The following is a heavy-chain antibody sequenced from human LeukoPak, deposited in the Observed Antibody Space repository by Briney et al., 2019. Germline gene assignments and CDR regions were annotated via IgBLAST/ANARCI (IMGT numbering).Heavy chain of an antibody. D-gene: IGHD6-19*01. CDR3: ARVKYSSGWYIFLDY. CDR2: INSDGSST. V-gene: IGHV3-74*01. Sequence: GGSLRLSCAASGFTFSSYWMHWVRQAPGKGLVWVSRINSDGSSTSYADSVKGRFTISRDNAKNTLYLQMSSLRAEDTAVYYCARVKYSSGWYIFLDYWGQGTLVTVSS. CDR1: GFTFSSYW. J-gene: IGHJ4*02.